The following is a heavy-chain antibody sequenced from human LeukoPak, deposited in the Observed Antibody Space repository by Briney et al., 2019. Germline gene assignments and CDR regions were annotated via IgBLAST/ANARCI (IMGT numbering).Heavy chain of an antibody. CDR3: MNAKYRPGNY. J-gene: IGHJ4*02. V-gene: IGHV3-23*01. CDR1: GFTISTYG. CDR2: ISGGTT. Sequence: GGSLTLSCAASGFTISTYGMSWVRQAPGKGLEWVSSISGGTTYYADSVKGRFTISRDNSENTVSLHMNSLIAEDTALQFCMNAKYRPGNYCGQGTLVTVSS. D-gene: IGHD3-16*02.